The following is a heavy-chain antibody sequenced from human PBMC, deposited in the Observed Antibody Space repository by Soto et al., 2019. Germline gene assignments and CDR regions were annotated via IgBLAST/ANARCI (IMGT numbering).Heavy chain of an antibody. CDR2: ISYDGTNK. D-gene: IGHD2-8*02. J-gene: IGHJ4*02. CDR3: ARDPKTTGGQHWAFNYFDS. CDR1: GFSFSISP. V-gene: IGHV3-30-3*01. Sequence: PGGSLRLSCAASGFSFSISPMHWVRQAPGKGPEWVALISYDGTNKFYADSVKGRFTISRDHSKSTLYLHVDSLRPEDAAVYYCARDPKTTGGQHWAFNYFDSWGQGTLVTVSS.